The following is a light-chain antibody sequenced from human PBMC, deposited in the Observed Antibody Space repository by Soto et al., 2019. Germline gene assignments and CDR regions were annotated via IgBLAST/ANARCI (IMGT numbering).Light chain of an antibody. Sequence: QPVLTQSPSASASLGASVKLTCTLSSGYSNYAIAWHQQQPEKGPRYLMKLNSDGSHSKGDGIPDRFSGSSSGAERHLTISSLQSEDEADYYCQTWGTAIHDVVFGGGTKLTVL. V-gene: IGLV4-69*01. CDR2: LNSDGSH. J-gene: IGLJ2*01. CDR1: SGYSNYA. CDR3: QTWGTAIHDVV.